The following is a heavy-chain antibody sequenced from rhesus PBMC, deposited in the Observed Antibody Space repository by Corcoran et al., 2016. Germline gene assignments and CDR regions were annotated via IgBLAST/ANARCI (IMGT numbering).Heavy chain of an antibody. CDR2: IYDSSTST. J-gene: IGHJ2*01. CDR3: ARGMGGSGYFDL. CDR1: GGSISDSYR. V-gene: IGHV4S10*01. Sequence: QVQLQESGPGVVKPSETLSLTCAVSGGSISDSYRWSWIRQPPGKGLEWIGYIYDSSTSTNYNPSLKSRVTIAKYTSKNQFSLKRSAVTAADTAVYYCARGMGGSGYFDLWGPGTPITISS. D-gene: IGHD3-34*01.